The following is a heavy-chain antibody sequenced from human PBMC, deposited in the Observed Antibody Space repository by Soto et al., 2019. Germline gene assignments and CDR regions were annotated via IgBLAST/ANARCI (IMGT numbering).Heavy chain of an antibody. J-gene: IGHJ4*02. V-gene: IGHV3-30*09. Sequence: PGGSLRLSCAASGFTFNNYAMHWVRQAPGKGLEWVAVTSSDEKNKYHTDSVKGRFAISRDNSKHTLFLQMNNLRTEDTAVYYCARAYSSGWSLPFDYWGRGTLVTVSS. CDR1: GFTFNNYA. D-gene: IGHD6-19*01. CDR2: TSSDEKNK. CDR3: ARAYSSGWSLPFDY.